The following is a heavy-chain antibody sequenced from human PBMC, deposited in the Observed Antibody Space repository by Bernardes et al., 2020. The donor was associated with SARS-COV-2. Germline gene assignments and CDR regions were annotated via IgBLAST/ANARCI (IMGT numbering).Heavy chain of an antibody. D-gene: IGHD3-22*01. V-gene: IGHV3-13*04. CDR3: ARVKGYYYMDV. CDR2: IGTAGVT. CDR1: GFTFSSYD. J-gene: IGHJ6*03. Sequence: GGSLILSCAASGFTFSSYDMHWVRQATGQGLEWVSAIGTAGVTYYPGSVKGRFTISRENAKNSLYLQMNSLRAGDTAVYYCARVKGYYYMDVWGKGTTVTVSS.